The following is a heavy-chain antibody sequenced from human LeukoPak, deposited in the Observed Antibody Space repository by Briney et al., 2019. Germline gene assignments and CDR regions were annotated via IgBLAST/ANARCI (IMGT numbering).Heavy chain of an antibody. J-gene: IGHJ4*02. CDR1: GFTFSSYA. D-gene: IGHD1-26*01. Sequence: GGSLRLSCAASGFTFSSYAMSWVRQAPGKGLEWVSSISYNGGSTYYADSVKGRFTISRDNAQNSLYLQMNSLRAEDTAIYYCVRDRGTYRPIDYWGQGTLVTVSS. CDR2: ISYNGGST. CDR3: VRDRGTYRPIDY. V-gene: IGHV3-23*01.